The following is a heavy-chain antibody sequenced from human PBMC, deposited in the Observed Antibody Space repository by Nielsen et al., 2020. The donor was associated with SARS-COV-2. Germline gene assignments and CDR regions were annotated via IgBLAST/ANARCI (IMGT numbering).Heavy chain of an antibody. Sequence: GESLKISCKGSGYSFTSYRISWVRQMPGKGLEWMGRIDPSDSYTNYSPSFQGHVTISADKSISTAYLQWSSLKASDTAMYYCARHDDHYYDSSGYLNWFDPWGQGTLVTVSS. CDR3: ARHDDHYYDSSGYLNWFDP. J-gene: IGHJ5*02. D-gene: IGHD3-22*01. CDR2: IDPSDSYT. V-gene: IGHV5-10-1*01. CDR1: GYSFTSYR.